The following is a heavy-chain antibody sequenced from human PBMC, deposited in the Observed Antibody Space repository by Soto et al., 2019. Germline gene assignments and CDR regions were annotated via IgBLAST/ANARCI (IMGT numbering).Heavy chain of an antibody. V-gene: IGHV4-30-2*01. Sequence: SETLSLTCAVSGGSISSGDYSWSWIRQPPGKGLEWIGYIYHSGSTYYNPSLKSRVTISVDRSKNQFSLKLSSVTAADTAVYYCAAGGGLPRYYWGQGTLVTVSS. CDR1: GGSISSGDYS. J-gene: IGHJ4*02. D-gene: IGHD5-12*01. CDR3: AAGGGLPRYY. CDR2: IYHSGST.